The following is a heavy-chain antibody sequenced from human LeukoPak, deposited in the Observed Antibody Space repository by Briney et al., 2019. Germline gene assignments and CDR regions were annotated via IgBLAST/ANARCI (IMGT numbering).Heavy chain of an antibody. CDR3: AGLGSTYDSSGTIDY. J-gene: IGHJ4*02. D-gene: IGHD3-22*01. Sequence: SVKVSCKASGGTFSSYAISWVRQAPGQGLEWVGGIIPIFGTANYAQKFQGRVTITADESTSTAYMELSSLRSEDTAVYYCAGLGSTYDSSGTIDYWGQGTLVTVSS. CDR2: IIPIFGTA. CDR1: GGTFSSYA. V-gene: IGHV1-69*13.